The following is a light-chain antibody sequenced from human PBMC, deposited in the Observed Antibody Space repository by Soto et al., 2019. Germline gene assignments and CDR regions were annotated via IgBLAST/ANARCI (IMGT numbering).Light chain of an antibody. Sequence: DIQMTQSPSSLSASVGDRVTITCRASQSISSYLNWYQQKPGKAPKLLIYAASSLQSGVPSRFSGSGSGTDFTLTISSLQPEDFATYYCQQSYSTPYTVVQGTKLEIK. CDR2: AAS. V-gene: IGKV1-39*01. CDR1: QSISSY. CDR3: QQSYSTPYT. J-gene: IGKJ2*01.